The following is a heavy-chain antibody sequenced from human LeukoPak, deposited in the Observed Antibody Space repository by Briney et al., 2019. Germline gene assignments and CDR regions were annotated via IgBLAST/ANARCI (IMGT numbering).Heavy chain of an antibody. CDR2: ISSSSSYI. V-gene: IGHV3-21*01. CDR3: ARDWSVAIYYGSGSYSYFDY. D-gene: IGHD3-10*01. CDR1: GFTFSSYS. J-gene: IGHJ4*02. Sequence: PGGSLTLSCAVSGFTFSSYSMNWVRQSPGKGLEWVSSISSSSSYIYYADSVKGRFTISRDCAKNSLYLQMNSLRAEDTAVYYCARDWSVAIYYGSGSYSYFDYWGQGTLVTVSS.